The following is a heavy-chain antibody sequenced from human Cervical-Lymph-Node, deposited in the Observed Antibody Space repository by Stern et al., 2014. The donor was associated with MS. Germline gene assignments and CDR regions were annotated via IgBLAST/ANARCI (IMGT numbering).Heavy chain of an antibody. CDR1: GYTFTGYY. J-gene: IGHJ6*02. V-gene: IGHV1-2*04. Sequence: QLVQSGAEVKKPGASVKVSCKASGYTFTGYYMHWVRQAPGQGLEWVGWINPNSGGTNYAQKFQGWVTMTRDTSISTAYMELSRLRSDDTAVYYCARAGGYCSSTSCYYYYGMDVWGQGTTVTVSS. CDR2: INPNSGGT. CDR3: ARAGGYCSSTSCYYYYGMDV. D-gene: IGHD2-2*01.